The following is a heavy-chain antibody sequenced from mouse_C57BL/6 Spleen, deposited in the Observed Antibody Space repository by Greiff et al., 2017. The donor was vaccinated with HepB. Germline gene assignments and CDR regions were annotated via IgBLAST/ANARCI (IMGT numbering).Heavy chain of an antibody. CDR3: ARIYYGNYEGAMDY. J-gene: IGHJ4*01. Sequence: QVQLQQSGAELARPGASVKMSCKASGYTFTSYTMHWVKQRPGQGLEWIGYINPSSGYTKYNQKFKDKATLTADKSSSTAYMQLSSLTSEDSAVYYCARIYYGNYEGAMDYWGQGTSVTVSS. D-gene: IGHD2-1*01. V-gene: IGHV1-4*01. CDR2: INPSSGYT. CDR1: GYTFTSYT.